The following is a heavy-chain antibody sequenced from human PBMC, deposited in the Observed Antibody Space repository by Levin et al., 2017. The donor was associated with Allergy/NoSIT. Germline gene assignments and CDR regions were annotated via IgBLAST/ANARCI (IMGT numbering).Heavy chain of an antibody. V-gene: IGHV3-53*01. D-gene: IGHD2-21*02. CDR2: LYVGGTP. CDR1: GFSVSNSS. CDR3: ARAASVTVATRYFDF. Sequence: GGSLRLSCAASGFSVSNSSMNWVRQAPGKGLEWVSVLYVGGTPYYADSVKGRFTISRDNSKNTLSLQMNSLRAEDTAVYYCARAASVTVATRYFDFGGQGTLVTVSS. J-gene: IGHJ4*02.